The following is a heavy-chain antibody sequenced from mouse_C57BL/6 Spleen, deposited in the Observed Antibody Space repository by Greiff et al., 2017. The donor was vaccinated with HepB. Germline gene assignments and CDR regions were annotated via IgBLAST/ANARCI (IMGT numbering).Heavy chain of an antibody. CDR1: GFSLTSYG. D-gene: IGHD3-2*02. CDR2: IWRGGST. Sequence: QVQLKESGPGLVQPSQSLSITCTVSGFSLTSYGVHWVRQSPGKGLEWLGVIWRGGSTDYNAAFMSRLSITKDNSKSQVFFKMNSLQADDTAIYYCAKMRSAQAHYYPMDYWGQGTSVTVSS. J-gene: IGHJ4*01. V-gene: IGHV2-5*01. CDR3: AKMRSAQAHYYPMDY.